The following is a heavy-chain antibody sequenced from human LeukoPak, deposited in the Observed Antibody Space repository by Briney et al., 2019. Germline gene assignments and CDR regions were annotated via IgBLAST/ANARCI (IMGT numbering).Heavy chain of an antibody. CDR2: IYNSGST. CDR3: ARAYDSSGPFDY. J-gene: IGHJ4*02. Sequence: SETLSLTCTVSGGSISGSTYYWGWIRQTPGNGLEWIGYIYNSGSTNYNPSLKSRVTISVDTSNNHPSLKLSSVTAADTAAYYCARAYDSSGPFDYWGQGTLVTVSS. CDR1: GGSISGSTYY. V-gene: IGHV4-61*03. D-gene: IGHD3-22*01.